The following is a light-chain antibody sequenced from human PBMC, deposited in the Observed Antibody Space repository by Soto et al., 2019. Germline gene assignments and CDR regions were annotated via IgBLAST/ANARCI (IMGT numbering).Light chain of an antibody. CDR3: QQYGSTPLT. J-gene: IGKJ4*01. CDR1: QSVRSNY. V-gene: IGKV3-20*01. Sequence: EIVLTQSPDTLSLSPGERATLSCRASQSVRSNYLAWYQQKPGQAPRFLIYDASSRATGIPDRFSGSGSGTDFTLTISRLEPEDFAVYYCQQYGSTPLTFGCGTKVDIK. CDR2: DAS.